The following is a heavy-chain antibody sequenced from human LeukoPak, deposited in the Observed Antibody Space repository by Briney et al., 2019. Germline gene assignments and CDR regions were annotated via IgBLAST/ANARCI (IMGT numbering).Heavy chain of an antibody. D-gene: IGHD6-19*01. CDR2: IYHSGTT. CDR3: ARADIAVAGTNFDY. J-gene: IGHJ4*02. Sequence: SETLSLTCTVSGYSINSGYSWGWIRQPPGKGLEWIGSIYHSGTTYYNPSLKSRVTISVDTSKNQFSLKLNSVTAADTAIYYCARADIAVAGTNFDYWGQGTLVTVSS. V-gene: IGHV4-38-2*02. CDR1: GYSINSGYS.